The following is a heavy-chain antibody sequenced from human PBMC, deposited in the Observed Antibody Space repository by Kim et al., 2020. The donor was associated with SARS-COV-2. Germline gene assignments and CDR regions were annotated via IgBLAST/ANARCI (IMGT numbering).Heavy chain of an antibody. J-gene: IGHJ6*02. CDR2: IYSGGST. Sequence: GGSLRLSCAASGFTVSSNYMSWVRQAPGKGLEWVSVIYSGGSTYYADSVKGRFTISRDNSKNTLYLQMNSLRAEDTAVYYCARDGGSDYGDYFDYYGMDVWGQGTTVTVSS. V-gene: IGHV3-66*02. CDR3: ARDGGSDYGDYFDYYGMDV. CDR1: GFTVSSNY. D-gene: IGHD4-17*01.